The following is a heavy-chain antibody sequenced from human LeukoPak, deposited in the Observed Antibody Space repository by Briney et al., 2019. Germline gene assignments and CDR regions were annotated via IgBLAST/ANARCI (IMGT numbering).Heavy chain of an antibody. CDR3: VKEIDTIGTNDFDI. D-gene: IGHD2-8*01. Sequence: GGSLRLLCTASVFSFDAYPMHWVRRAPAKGLEWVSLIDEDGGKTFYADSVRGRFTITRDNSKNSLYLQMNSLRTQDSVVHYYVKEIDTIGTNDFDIWGQGTIVTVSS. CDR1: VFSFDAYP. CDR2: IDEDGGKT. J-gene: IGHJ3*02. V-gene: IGHV3-43*02.